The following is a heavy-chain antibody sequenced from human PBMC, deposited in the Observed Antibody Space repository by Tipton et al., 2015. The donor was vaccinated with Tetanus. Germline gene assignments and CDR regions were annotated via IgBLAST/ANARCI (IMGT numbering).Heavy chain of an antibody. J-gene: IGHJ4*02. CDR1: GFTFSGYW. V-gene: IGHV3-7*01. Sequence: SLRLSCAASGFTFSGYWMSWVRQAPGKGLGWVANIKQDGSETYHVDSVKGRFTISRDNAKNSLYLQMNSLKAEDSAVYYCTRVRYSSGWYPSDYWGQGTLVTVSS. D-gene: IGHD6-19*01. CDR2: IKQDGSET. CDR3: TRVRYSSGWYPSDY.